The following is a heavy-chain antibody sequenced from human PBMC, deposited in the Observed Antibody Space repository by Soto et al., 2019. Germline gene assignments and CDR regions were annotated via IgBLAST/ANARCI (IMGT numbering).Heavy chain of an antibody. D-gene: IGHD6-13*01. CDR3: ARHGDGSSYYYYYGMDV. CDR1: GGSISSSSYY. J-gene: IGHJ6*02. CDR2: IYYSGST. Sequence: SETLSLTCTVSGGSISSSSYYWGWIRQPPGKGLEWIGSIYYSGSTYYNPSLKSRVTISVDTSKNQFSLKLSSVTAADTAVYYCARHGDGSSYYYYYGMDVWGQGTTVTVSS. V-gene: IGHV4-39*01.